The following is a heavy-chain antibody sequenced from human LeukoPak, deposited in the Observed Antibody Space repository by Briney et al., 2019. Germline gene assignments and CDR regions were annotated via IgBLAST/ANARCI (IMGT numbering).Heavy chain of an antibody. D-gene: IGHD2-2*02. Sequence: SETLSLTCNVSGGAISTYYWSWIRQPPGKGLEWIGYIYYSGSTNYNPSLKSRVTISVDTSKNQFSLKLSSVTAADTAVYYCAREGVEYGPAAILVGAHAFDIWGQGTMVTVSS. CDR3: AREGVEYGPAAILVGAHAFDI. CDR1: GGAISTYY. V-gene: IGHV4-59*01. CDR2: IYYSGST. J-gene: IGHJ3*02.